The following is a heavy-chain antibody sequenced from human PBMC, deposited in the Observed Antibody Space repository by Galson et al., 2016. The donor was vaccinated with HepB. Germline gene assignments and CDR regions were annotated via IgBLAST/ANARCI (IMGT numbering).Heavy chain of an antibody. Sequence: SLRLSCAASGFTFSSFWMSWVRQAPGKGLEWVANIKQDGSEKSYVDSVKDRLTISRDNAKNSLFLQMNSLRTDDTAVYYCARAIATSYWGQGTLVTVSS. D-gene: IGHD5-24*01. CDR3: ARAIATSY. J-gene: IGHJ4*02. V-gene: IGHV3-7*05. CDR1: GFTFSSFW. CDR2: IKQDGSEK.